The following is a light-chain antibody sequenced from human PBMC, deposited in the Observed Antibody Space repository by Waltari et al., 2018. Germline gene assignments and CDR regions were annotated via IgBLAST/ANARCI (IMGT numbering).Light chain of an antibody. V-gene: IGLV2-23*01. Sequence: QSALTQPASVSGSPGQSITISCTGTSSDVGNYNLVSWYQQHHGKAPKLMIVEDTKRPSGVSNRCAGSKSGNTASLTIAGLQAEDEAEYYCCSYARSSALVFGGGTELTVL. CDR1: SSDVGNYNL. CDR3: CSYARSSALV. CDR2: EDT. J-gene: IGLJ3*02.